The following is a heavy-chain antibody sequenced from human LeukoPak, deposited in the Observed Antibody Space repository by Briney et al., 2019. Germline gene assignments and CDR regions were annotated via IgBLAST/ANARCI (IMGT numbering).Heavy chain of an antibody. CDR2: IYYSGST. CDR3: ARARGQRVIGYFDY. CDR1: GGSISSYY. Sequence: SETLSLTCTVSGGSISSYYWSWIRQPPGKGLEWIGYIYYSGSTNYNPSLKSRVTISVDTSKNQFSLKPSSVTAADTAVYYCARARGQRVIGYFDYWGQGTLVTVSS. D-gene: IGHD3-22*01. J-gene: IGHJ4*02. V-gene: IGHV4-59*01.